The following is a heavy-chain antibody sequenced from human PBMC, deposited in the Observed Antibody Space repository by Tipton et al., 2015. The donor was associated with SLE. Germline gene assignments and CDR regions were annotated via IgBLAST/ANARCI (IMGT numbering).Heavy chain of an antibody. D-gene: IGHD6-19*01. Sequence: LRLSCTVSGGSISSYYWSWIRQPPGKGLEWIGYIYYSGSTNYNPSLKSRVTISVDTSKNQFSLKLSSVTAADTAVYYCARLRGQWLVLDYWGQGTLVTVSS. CDR2: IYYSGST. J-gene: IGHJ4*02. V-gene: IGHV4-59*08. CDR3: ARLRGQWLVLDY. CDR1: GGSISSYY.